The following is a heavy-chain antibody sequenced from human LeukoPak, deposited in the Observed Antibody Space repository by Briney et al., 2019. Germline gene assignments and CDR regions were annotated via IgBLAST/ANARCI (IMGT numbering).Heavy chain of an antibody. D-gene: IGHD3-10*01. Sequence: ASVTVSCQASRGTFSSYAISWVRQPPGQGLEWMGGVIPIFGTDNYAQKFQGRVTITADKSTSTAYMELSSLRSEDTAVYYCARYYYGSGGSLGYFDYWGQGTLVTVSS. CDR3: ARYYYGSGGSLGYFDY. V-gene: IGHV1-69*06. CDR1: RGTFSSYA. CDR2: VIPIFGTD. J-gene: IGHJ4*02.